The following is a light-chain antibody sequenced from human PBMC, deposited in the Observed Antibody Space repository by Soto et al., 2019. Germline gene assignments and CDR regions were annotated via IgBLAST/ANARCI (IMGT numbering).Light chain of an antibody. J-gene: IGKJ2*01. V-gene: IGKV4-1*01. Sequence: DIVMTQSPDSLAVSLGERATINCKSSQSVLYSSNNKTYLAWYQQKPGQPPKLLIYWASTREFGVPDRFSGSGSGTDFTLTISSLQAEDVAVYYCQQYYSTPFTFGQGPKLEIK. CDR1: QSVLYSSNNKTY. CDR3: QQYYSTPFT. CDR2: WAS.